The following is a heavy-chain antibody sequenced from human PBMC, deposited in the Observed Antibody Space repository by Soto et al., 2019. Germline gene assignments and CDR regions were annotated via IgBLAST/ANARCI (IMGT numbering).Heavy chain of an antibody. D-gene: IGHD6-13*01. CDR3: ARELWRIAAAGTKHDP. J-gene: IGHJ5*02. CDR2: IIPILGIA. Sequence: QVQLVQSGAEVKKPGSSVKVSCKASGGTFSSYTISWVRQAPGQGLEWMGRIIPILGIANYAQKFQGRVTITADKSTSTAYMELSSLRSEDTAVYYCARELWRIAAAGTKHDPWGQGTLVTVSS. CDR1: GGTFSSYT. V-gene: IGHV1-69*08.